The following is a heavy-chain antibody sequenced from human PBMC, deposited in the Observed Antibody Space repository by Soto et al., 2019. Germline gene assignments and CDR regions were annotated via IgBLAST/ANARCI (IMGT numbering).Heavy chain of an antibody. CDR1: GYTFTSYY. V-gene: IGHV1-46*01. J-gene: IGHJ3*02. CDR3: ARDGPRITISYLAFDI. CDR2: INPSGGST. Sequence: ASVKVSCKASGYTFTSYYMHWVRQAPGQGLEWMGIINPSGGSTSYAQKFQGRVTMTRDTSTSTVYMELSSLRSEDTAVYYCARDGPRITISYLAFDIWGQGTMVTVSS. D-gene: IGHD3-9*01.